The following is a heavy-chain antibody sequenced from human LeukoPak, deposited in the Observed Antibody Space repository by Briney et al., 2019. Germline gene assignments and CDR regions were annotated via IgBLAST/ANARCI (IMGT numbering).Heavy chain of an antibody. CDR1: GFTFSNYW. D-gene: IGHD3-22*01. CDR3: ARDYYDSSGYAFDN. J-gene: IGHJ4*02. CDR2: INGDGTST. V-gene: IGHV3-74*01. Sequence: GGSLRLTCAASGFTFSNYWMHWVRQAPGKGLVWVSGINGDGTSTTYADSVKGRFTIPRDNVEDTLYLQMDSLRAEDTAVYYCARDYYDSSGYAFDNWGQGTLVTVSS.